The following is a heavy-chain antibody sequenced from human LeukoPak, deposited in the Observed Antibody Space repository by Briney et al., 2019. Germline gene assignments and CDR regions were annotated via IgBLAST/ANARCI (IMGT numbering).Heavy chain of an antibody. Sequence: PSETLSLTCTVSGGSISSYYWSWIRQPPGKGLEWIGYIYYSGSTNYNPSLKSRVTISVDTSMNQFSLKLSSVTAADTAVYYCARCGQLLSHWFDPWGQGTLVTVSS. CDR2: IYYSGST. D-gene: IGHD2-2*01. V-gene: IGHV4-59*01. CDR1: GGSISSYY. J-gene: IGHJ5*02. CDR3: ARCGQLLSHWFDP.